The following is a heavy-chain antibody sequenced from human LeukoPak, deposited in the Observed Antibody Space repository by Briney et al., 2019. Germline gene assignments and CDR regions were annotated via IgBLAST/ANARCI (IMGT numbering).Heavy chain of an antibody. J-gene: IGHJ4*02. CDR2: ISANSGTT. V-gene: IGHV1-18*01. CDR3: ARDLQFLPGD. D-gene: IGHD7-27*01. CDR1: GYTFTNYG. Sequence: GASVKVSCKASGYTFTNYGISWVRQAPGQGLEWMGWISANSGTTNYAQKFQGRVTMTTDTSTSTGYMELRSLRSDDTAVYYCARDLQFLPGDWGQGTLATVSS.